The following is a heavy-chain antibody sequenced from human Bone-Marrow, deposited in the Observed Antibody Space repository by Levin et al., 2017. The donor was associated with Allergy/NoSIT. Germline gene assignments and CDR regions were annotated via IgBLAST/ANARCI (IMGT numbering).Heavy chain of an antibody. J-gene: IGHJ4*02. D-gene: IGHD4-23*01. V-gene: IGHV3-7*01. CDR3: ARELGTSVISPYFDY. CDR1: GFTFSTYW. Sequence: GGSLRLSCAASGFTFSTYWMSWVRQAPGKGLEWVANVKQDGSVQHYLDSVKGRFTISRDNAQSSLSLLMNSLRAEDTAVYYGARELGTSVISPYFDYWGQGILVTVSS. CDR2: VKQDGSVQ.